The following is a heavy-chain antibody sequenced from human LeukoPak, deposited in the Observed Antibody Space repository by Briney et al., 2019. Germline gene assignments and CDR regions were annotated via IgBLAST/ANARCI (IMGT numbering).Heavy chain of an antibody. D-gene: IGHD2-15*01. CDR2: INANSGGT. J-gene: IGHJ6*02. CDR3: ARGYCSDSRCTATYSYHGMDV. CDR1: GYTFTSYG. V-gene: IGHV1-46*01. Sequence: GASVKVSCKASGYTFTSYGINWVRQAPGQGLERMGLINANSGGTIYAPKFQGRVTLTRDTSTSTVYMELSSLRSEDTAVYYCARGYCSDSRCTATYSYHGMDVWGQGTTVTVSS.